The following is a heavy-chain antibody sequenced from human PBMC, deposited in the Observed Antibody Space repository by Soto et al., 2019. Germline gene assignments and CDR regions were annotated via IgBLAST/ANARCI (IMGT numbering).Heavy chain of an antibody. D-gene: IGHD2-8*02. CDR1: GYTFTSCA. Sequence: QVQLVQSGAEVKKPGASVKVSCKASGYTFTSCAMHWVRQAPGQRLEWMAWINAGNGNTKYSQKFQGRVTITRDTSASIAYMELSSLRSEDTAVYYCARTASWWDPNSPVDYWGQGTLVTVSS. J-gene: IGHJ4*02. V-gene: IGHV1-3*01. CDR2: INAGNGNT. CDR3: ARTASWWDPNSPVDY.